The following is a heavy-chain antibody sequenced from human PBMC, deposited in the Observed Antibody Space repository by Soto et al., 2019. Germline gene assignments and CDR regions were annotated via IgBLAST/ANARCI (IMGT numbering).Heavy chain of an antibody. CDR1: GGSISSYY. V-gene: IGHV4-59*08. CDR3: ARGYCSSTSCYGVYYYYYMDV. D-gene: IGHD2-2*01. Sequence: QVQLQESGPGLVKPSETLSLTCTVSGGSISSYYWSWIRQPPGKGLEWIGYIYYSGSTNYNPSLKSRVTISVDTSKNQFSLKLSSVTAADTAVYYCARGYCSSTSCYGVYYYYYMDVWAKGPRSPSP. J-gene: IGHJ6*03. CDR2: IYYSGST.